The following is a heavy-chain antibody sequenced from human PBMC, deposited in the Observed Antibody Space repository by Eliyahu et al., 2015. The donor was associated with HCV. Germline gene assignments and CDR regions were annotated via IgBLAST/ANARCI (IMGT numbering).Heavy chain of an antibody. V-gene: IGHV3-73*02. D-gene: IGHD6-19*01. CDR3: TRLARSGWYNWFDP. CDR2: IRSKANSYAT. Sequence: EVQLVESGGGLVQPGGSLKLSCAASGFTFSXXAXXWVRQASGKGLGWVGRIRSKANSYATAYAASVKGRFTISRDDSKNTAYLQMNSLKTEDTAVYYCTRLARSGWYNWFDPWGQGTLVTVSS. CDR1: GFTFSXXA. J-gene: IGHJ5*02.